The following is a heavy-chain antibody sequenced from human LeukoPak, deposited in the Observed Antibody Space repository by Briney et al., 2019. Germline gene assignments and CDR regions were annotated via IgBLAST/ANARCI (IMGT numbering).Heavy chain of an antibody. J-gene: IGHJ5*02. D-gene: IGHD3-10*01. V-gene: IGHV4-39*01. CDR3: ARRGGFGVTSAS. CDR1: GDFICISAYY. Sequence: PSETLSLTCSLSGDFICISAYYWRWIRQPPGKELEWIGTIYYSGFTHYNPSLRSRVAISVDTSKNQFSLNLSSLTAADTAVYYGARRGGFGVTSASWGQGTLVAVSS. CDR2: IYYSGFT.